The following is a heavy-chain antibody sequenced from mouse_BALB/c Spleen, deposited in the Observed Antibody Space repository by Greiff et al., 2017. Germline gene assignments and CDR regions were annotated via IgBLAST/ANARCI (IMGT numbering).Heavy chain of an antibody. V-gene: IGHV3-2*02. Sequence: EVMLVESGPGLVKPSQSLSLTCTVTGYSITSDYAWNWIRQFPGNKLEWMGYISYSGSTSYNPSLKSRISITRDTSKNQFFLQLNSVTTEDTATYYCARSGTLYYFDYWGQGTTLTVSS. CDR1: GYSITSDYA. CDR3: ARSGTLYYFDY. D-gene: IGHD4-1*01. J-gene: IGHJ2*01. CDR2: ISYSGST.